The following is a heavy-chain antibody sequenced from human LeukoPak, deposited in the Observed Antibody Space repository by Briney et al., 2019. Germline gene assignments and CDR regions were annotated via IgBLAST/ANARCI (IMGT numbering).Heavy chain of an antibody. CDR3: ARRPRPSRIAVAGTRGAFDI. V-gene: IGHV4-34*01. J-gene: IGHJ3*02. Sequence: SETLSLTCAVYGGSFSGYYWSWIRQPPGKGLEWIGEINHSGSTNYNPSLKSRVTISVDTSKNQFSLKLSSVTAADTAVYYCARRPRPSRIAVAGTRGAFDIWGQGTMVTVSS. CDR1: GGSFSGYY. D-gene: IGHD6-19*01. CDR2: INHSGST.